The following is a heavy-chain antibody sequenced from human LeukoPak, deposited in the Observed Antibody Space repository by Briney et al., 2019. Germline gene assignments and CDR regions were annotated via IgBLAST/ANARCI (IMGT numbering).Heavy chain of an antibody. CDR1: GGSISSYY. D-gene: IGHD6-13*01. CDR2: IYYSGST. V-gene: IGHV4-59*12. CDR3: ARGTAEHLAAAGTAGVYYYYYYMDV. J-gene: IGHJ6*03. Sequence: SETLSLTCTVSGGSISSYYWSWIRQPPGKGLEWIGYIYYSGSTNYNPSLKRRVTMSVDTSKNQFSLKLSSVTAADTAVYYCARGTAEHLAAAGTAGVYYYYYYMDVWGKGTTVTISS.